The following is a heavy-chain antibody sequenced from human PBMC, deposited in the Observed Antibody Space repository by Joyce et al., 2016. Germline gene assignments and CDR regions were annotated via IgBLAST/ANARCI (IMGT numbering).Heavy chain of an antibody. Sequence: EVQLVESRGGLVQPGGSLKLSCAVSGFTLSGSSVHWVRQGSGKGLEWVGRIRSKANGDATAYAASVKGRFSISRDDSKNTAYLQMNSLKTEDTAVYYCSNYDLWSGYSPSRDVWGQGSTVTVSS. D-gene: IGHD3-3*01. CDR3: SNYDLWSGYSPSRDV. CDR1: GFTLSGSS. CDR2: IRSKANGDAT. V-gene: IGHV3-73*02. J-gene: IGHJ6*02.